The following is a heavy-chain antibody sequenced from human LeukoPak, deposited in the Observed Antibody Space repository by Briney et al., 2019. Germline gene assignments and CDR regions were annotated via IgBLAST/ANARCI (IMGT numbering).Heavy chain of an antibody. V-gene: IGHV3-64*01. Sequence: GGSLRLSCAASGFTFSSYAMHWVRQAPGKGLEYVSAISSNGGSTYYANSVKGRFTISRDNSKNTLYLQMNSLRAEDTAVYYCARASRPYGDYGMDVWGQGTTVTVSS. CDR2: ISSNGGST. D-gene: IGHD4-17*01. CDR3: ARASRPYGDYGMDV. CDR1: GFTFSSYA. J-gene: IGHJ6*02.